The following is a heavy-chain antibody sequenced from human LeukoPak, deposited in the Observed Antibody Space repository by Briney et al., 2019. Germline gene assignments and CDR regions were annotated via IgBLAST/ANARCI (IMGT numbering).Heavy chain of an antibody. CDR2: ISGSGGYT. D-gene: IGHD1-26*01. CDR3: AKDLGRYRNNYFDY. J-gene: IGHJ4*02. CDR1: GFTFSSYA. Sequence: GGSLRLSCAASGFTFSSYAMSWVRQAPGKGLEWVSAISGSGGYTYYADSVKGRFTISRDDSKNTLYLQMNSLRAEDTAVYYCAKDLGRYRNNYFDYWGQGTLVTVSS. V-gene: IGHV3-23*01.